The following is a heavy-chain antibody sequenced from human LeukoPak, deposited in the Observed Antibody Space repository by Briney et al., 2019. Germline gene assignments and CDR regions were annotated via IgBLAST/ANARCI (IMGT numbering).Heavy chain of an antibody. CDR2: IVPIFGTT. CDR1: GGTFSSYA. D-gene: IGHD3-10*01. Sequence: SVKVSCKASGGTFSSYAINLVRQAPGQGLECMGRIVPIFGTTNYAQNFQGRVTITADESTSTAYMELSSLRSEDTAVYYCTRSRGSGSYLDYWGQGTLVTVSS. J-gene: IGHJ4*02. V-gene: IGHV1-69*13. CDR3: TRSRGSGSYLDY.